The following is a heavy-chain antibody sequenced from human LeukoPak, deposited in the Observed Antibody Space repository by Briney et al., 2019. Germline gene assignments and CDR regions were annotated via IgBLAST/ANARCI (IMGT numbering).Heavy chain of an antibody. J-gene: IGHJ4*02. CDR2: ISSSGDTR. V-gene: IGHV3-48*03. CDR3: ARFGYSSGSDS. CDR1: GFIFSSYE. Sequence: GGSLSLSCAASGFIFSSYEMNWVRQAPGKGLEWVSYISSSGDTRYHADSVRGRFTISRDNAKNSLYLQMSSLRAEDTAVYYCARFGYSSGSDSWGPGTLVTVSS. D-gene: IGHD6-19*01.